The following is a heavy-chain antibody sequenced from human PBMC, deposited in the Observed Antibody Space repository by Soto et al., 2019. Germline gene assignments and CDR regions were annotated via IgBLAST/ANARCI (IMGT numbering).Heavy chain of an antibody. CDR3: ARDRASVVGSLSYGGFDY. CDR2: ISYDGSNK. V-gene: IGHV3-30-3*01. Sequence: QVQLVESGGGVVQPGRSLRLSCAASGFTFSSYAMHWVRQAPGKGLEWVAVISYDGSNKYYADSVKGRFTISRDNSKNTLYLQMNSLRAEDTAVYYCARDRASVVGSLSYGGFDYWGQGTLVTVSS. CDR1: GFTFSSYA. J-gene: IGHJ4*02. D-gene: IGHD2-21*01.